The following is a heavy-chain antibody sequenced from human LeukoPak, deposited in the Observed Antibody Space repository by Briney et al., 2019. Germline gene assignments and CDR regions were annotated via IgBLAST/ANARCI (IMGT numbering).Heavy chain of an antibody. Sequence: SETLSLTCTVSGGSISSSSYYWGWIRQPPGKGLEWIGSIYYSGSTYYNPSLKSRVTISVDTSKNQFSLKLSSVTAADTAVYYCATSFDFWSGCFDYWGQGTLVTVSS. CDR1: GGSISSSSYY. CDR3: ATSFDFWSGCFDY. J-gene: IGHJ4*02. V-gene: IGHV4-39*01. CDR2: IYYSGST. D-gene: IGHD3-3*01.